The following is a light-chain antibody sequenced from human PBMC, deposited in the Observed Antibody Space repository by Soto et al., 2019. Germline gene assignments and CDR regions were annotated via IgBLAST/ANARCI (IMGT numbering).Light chain of an antibody. CDR3: QQYNNWPPV. CDR2: DAS. CDR1: QSVSSN. J-gene: IGKJ2*01. V-gene: IGKV3-15*01. Sequence: EIVMTQSPATLSVSPGERATLSCRASQSVSSNLAWYQQKPGQAPRLLIYDASTSATALPARFSGSGSGTEFTLTISSLRSEDFAVYYCQQYNNWPPVFGQGTKLEIK.